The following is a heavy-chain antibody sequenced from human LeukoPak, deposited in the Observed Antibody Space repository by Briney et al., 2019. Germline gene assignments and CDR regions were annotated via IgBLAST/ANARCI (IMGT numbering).Heavy chain of an antibody. Sequence: PGGSLRLSCAVSGFTFSSYSMNWVRQAPGKGLEWVSVLYSGGGTYYADSVKGRFTISRDNSKNTLYLQMNSLRAEDTAVYYCAKALAAMVARSNFDYWGQGTLVTVSS. CDR3: AKALAAMVARSNFDY. CDR2: LYSGGGT. CDR1: GFTFSSYS. D-gene: IGHD5-18*01. J-gene: IGHJ4*02. V-gene: IGHV3-53*01.